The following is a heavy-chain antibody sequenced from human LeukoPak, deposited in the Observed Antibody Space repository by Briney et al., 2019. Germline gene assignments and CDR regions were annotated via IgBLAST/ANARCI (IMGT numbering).Heavy chain of an antibody. V-gene: IGHV1-18*01. D-gene: IGHD2-21*02. Sequence: ASVKVSCKASGYTFTSYGISWVRQAPGQGLEWMGWISAYNGNTNYAQKLQGRVTITADKSTSTAYMELSSLRSEDTAVYYCARAYCGGDCFSALSYWGQGTLVTVSS. J-gene: IGHJ4*02. CDR1: GYTFTSYG. CDR2: ISAYNGNT. CDR3: ARAYCGGDCFSALSY.